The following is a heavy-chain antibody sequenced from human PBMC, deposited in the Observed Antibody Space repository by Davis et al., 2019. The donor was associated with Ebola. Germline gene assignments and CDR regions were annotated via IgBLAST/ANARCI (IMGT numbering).Heavy chain of an antibody. D-gene: IGHD5-12*01. CDR3: ARDRRAYSDYDFHY. Sequence: ASVKVSCKASGYTFTGYYMHWVRQAPGQGLEWMGWISAYNGNTNYAQKLQGRVTMTTDTSTSTAYMELRSLRSDDTAVYYCARDRRAYSDYDFHYWGQGTLVTVSS. CDR1: GYTFTGYY. CDR2: ISAYNGNT. J-gene: IGHJ4*02. V-gene: IGHV1-18*04.